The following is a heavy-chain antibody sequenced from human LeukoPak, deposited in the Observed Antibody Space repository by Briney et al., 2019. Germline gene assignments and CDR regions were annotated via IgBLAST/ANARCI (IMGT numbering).Heavy chain of an antibody. D-gene: IGHD5-12*01. J-gene: IGHJ4*02. Sequence: PSETLSLTCIVSGGSISGYYWSWIRQPPGKGLEWIGYIYYTGTTNYNPSLKSRITISPDTSKNQFSLKLSSVTAADTAVYFCARSRSRGYSGDFDYWGQGTLVTVSS. CDR3: ARSRSRGYSGDFDY. CDR2: IYYTGTT. CDR1: GGSISGYY. V-gene: IGHV4-59*01.